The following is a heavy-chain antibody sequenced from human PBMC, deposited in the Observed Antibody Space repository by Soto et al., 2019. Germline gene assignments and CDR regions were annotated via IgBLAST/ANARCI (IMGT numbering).Heavy chain of an antibody. V-gene: IGHV1-69*01. CDR2: IIPIFGTA. J-gene: IGHJ6*02. CDR1: GGTFSSYA. Sequence: QVQLVQSGAEVKKPGSSVKVSCKASGGTFSSYAISWVRQAPGQGLEWMGGIIPIFGTANYAQKFQGRVTITADESTSTAYMELSSLRSEDTAMYYCARDPGGRDGYNYHYYYGMDVWGQGTTVTVSS. CDR3: ARDPGGRDGYNYHYYYGMDV. D-gene: IGHD5-12*01.